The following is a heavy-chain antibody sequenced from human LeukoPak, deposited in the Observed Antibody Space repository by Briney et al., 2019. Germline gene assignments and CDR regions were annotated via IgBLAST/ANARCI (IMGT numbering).Heavy chain of an antibody. V-gene: IGHV5-51*01. CDR1: GYSFTSYW. CDR3: ARGPCSDGSCYSGFWFDP. J-gene: IGHJ5*02. Sequence: GESLKISCKGSGYSFTSYWIGWVRQMPGKGLEWMGIIYPGDSDTRYSPSFQGQVTISADKSISTAYLQWSSLKASDTAMYYCARGPCSDGSCYSGFWFDPWGQGTLVTVSS. D-gene: IGHD2-15*01. CDR2: IYPGDSDT.